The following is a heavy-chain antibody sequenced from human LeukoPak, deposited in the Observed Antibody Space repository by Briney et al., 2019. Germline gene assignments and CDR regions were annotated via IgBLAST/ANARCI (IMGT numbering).Heavy chain of an antibody. Sequence: ASVKVSCKASGYTFTGYYMHWVRQAPGQGLGWMGWMNPNSGGTNYAQKFQGRGTMTRDTSISTAYMELSRLRSDDTAVYYCARAGDSSGYSPGAFDIWGQGTMVTVSS. CDR3: ARAGDSSGYSPGAFDI. V-gene: IGHV1-2*02. J-gene: IGHJ3*02. CDR2: MNPNSGGT. D-gene: IGHD3-22*01. CDR1: GYTFTGYY.